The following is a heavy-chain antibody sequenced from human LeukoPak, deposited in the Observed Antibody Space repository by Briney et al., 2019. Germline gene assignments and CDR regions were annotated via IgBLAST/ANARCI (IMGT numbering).Heavy chain of an antibody. Sequence: GGSLRLSCAASGFTFSSYAMSWVRQAPRKGLEWVSAISGSGGSTYYADSVKGRFTISRDNSKNTLYLQMNSLRAEDTAVYYCAKTRWFGELLGWGQGTLVTVSS. CDR3: AKTRWFGELLG. CDR1: GFTFSSYA. D-gene: IGHD3-10*01. J-gene: IGHJ4*02. V-gene: IGHV3-23*01. CDR2: ISGSGGST.